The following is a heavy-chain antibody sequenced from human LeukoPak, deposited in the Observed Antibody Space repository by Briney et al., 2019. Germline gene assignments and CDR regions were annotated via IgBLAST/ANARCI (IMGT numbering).Heavy chain of an antibody. CDR2: IRYDGSMK. CDR1: GFTFSSYA. V-gene: IGHV3-30*02. J-gene: IGHJ4*02. CDR3: AKGAGTYEYFDY. D-gene: IGHD1-26*01. Sequence: GGSLRLSCAASGFTFSSYAMHWVRQAPGEGLEWVALIRYDGSMKYYADSVKGRFTISRDNSNHTLLLQMNSLRGEDTAVYYCAKGAGTYEYFDYWGQGTLVTVSS.